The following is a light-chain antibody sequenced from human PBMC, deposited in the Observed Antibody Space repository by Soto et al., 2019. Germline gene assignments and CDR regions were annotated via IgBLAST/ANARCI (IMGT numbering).Light chain of an antibody. CDR2: AAS. CDR1: QSISSY. CDR3: QQSYNTTWT. V-gene: IGKV1-39*01. J-gene: IGKJ1*01. Sequence: DIQMTQSPSSLSASVGDRVTITCRASQSISSYLNWYQQKPGKAPKILIYAASSLQSGVPSRFSGSGSGTDFTLTISSLQPEDFATYSCQQSYNTTWTFGQGTKVDIK.